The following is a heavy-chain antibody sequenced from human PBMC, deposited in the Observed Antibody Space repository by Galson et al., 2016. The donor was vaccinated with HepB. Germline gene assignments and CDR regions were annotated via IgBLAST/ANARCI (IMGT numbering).Heavy chain of an antibody. Sequence: SETLSLTCTVSGYSISVSYYWGWIHQSPGKGLEWIGNMYHSGSTHYNPSLKTRVTISMDTSKNQFSLKLSSVTAADTAIYYCARVMMVAGMFDSWGQGTLVTVSS. V-gene: IGHV4-38-2*02. CDR2: MYHSGST. D-gene: IGHD6-19*01. CDR1: GYSISVSYY. CDR3: ARVMMVAGMFDS. J-gene: IGHJ4*02.